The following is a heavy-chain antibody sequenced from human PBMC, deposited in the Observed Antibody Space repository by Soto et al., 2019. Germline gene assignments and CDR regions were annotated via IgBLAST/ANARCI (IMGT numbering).Heavy chain of an antibody. V-gene: IGHV1-18*01. CDR2: ISAYNGNT. CDR1: GYTFTSYG. D-gene: IGHD3-9*01. CDR3: ARVRDPTPYDILTGYYPKAFDY. Sequence: GASVKVSCKASGYTFTSYGISWVRQAPGQGLEWMGWISAYNGNTSYAQKLQGRVTMTTDTSTSTAYMELRSLRSDDTAVYYCARVRDPTPYDILTGYYPKAFDYWGQGTLVTVSS. J-gene: IGHJ4*02.